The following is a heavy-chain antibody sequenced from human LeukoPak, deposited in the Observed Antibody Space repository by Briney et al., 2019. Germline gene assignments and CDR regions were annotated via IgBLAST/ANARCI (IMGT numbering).Heavy chain of an antibody. CDR2: IIPIFGIA. CDR1: GGTFSSYA. V-gene: IGHV1-69*01. Sequence: SVKVSCKASGGTFSSYAISWVRQAPGQGLEWMGGIIPIFGIANYAQKFQGRVTITADESTSTAYMELSSLRSEDTAVYYCARHPELTGYTWFDTWGQGPLVTVSS. CDR3: ARHPELTGYTWFDT. D-gene: IGHD7-27*01. J-gene: IGHJ5*02.